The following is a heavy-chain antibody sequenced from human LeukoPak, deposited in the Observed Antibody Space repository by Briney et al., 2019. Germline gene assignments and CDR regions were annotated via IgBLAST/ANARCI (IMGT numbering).Heavy chain of an antibody. D-gene: IGHD3-9*01. Sequence: SETLSLTCTVSGGSISSGSYYWSWIRQPAGKGLEWIGRIYTSGSTNYNPSLKSRVTISVDTSKNQFSLKLSSVTAADTAVYYCARDRGDDILTGYLDYWGQGTLVTVSS. CDR2: IYTSGST. V-gene: IGHV4-61*02. J-gene: IGHJ4*02. CDR1: GGSISSGSYY. CDR3: ARDRGDDILTGYLDY.